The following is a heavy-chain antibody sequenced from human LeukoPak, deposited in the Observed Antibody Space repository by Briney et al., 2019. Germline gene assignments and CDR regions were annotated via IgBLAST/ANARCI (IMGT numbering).Heavy chain of an antibody. CDR1: GYTFTGYY. CDR2: INPNSGGT. CDR3: ARQQLDAFDI. Sequence: ASVKVSCKASGYTFTGYYMHWVRQAPGQGLEWMGWINPNSGGTNYAQKFQGWVTMTRDTSISTAYMELSRLRPGDTAVYYCARQQLDAFDIWGQGTMVTVSS. J-gene: IGHJ3*02. V-gene: IGHV1-2*04. D-gene: IGHD6-13*01.